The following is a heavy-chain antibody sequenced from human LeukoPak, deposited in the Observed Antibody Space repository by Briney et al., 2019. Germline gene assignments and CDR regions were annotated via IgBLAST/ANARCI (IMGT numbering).Heavy chain of an antibody. CDR1: GFTFSSHE. V-gene: IGHV3-48*03. J-gene: IGHJ4*02. Sequence: GGSLRLSCAASGFTFSSHEMNWVRQAPGKGLEWVSYISSSGSTIYYADSVKGRFTISRDNAKNSLYLQMNSLRAEDTAVYYCARDGAEYSYGVGYYFDYWGQGTLVTVSS. CDR2: ISSSGSTI. D-gene: IGHD5-18*01. CDR3: ARDGAEYSYGVGYYFDY.